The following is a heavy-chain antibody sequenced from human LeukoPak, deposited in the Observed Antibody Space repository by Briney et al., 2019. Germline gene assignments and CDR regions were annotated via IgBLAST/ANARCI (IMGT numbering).Heavy chain of an antibody. J-gene: IGHJ4*02. Sequence: GGSLRLSCAASGFTFSSSGMHWVRQAPGKGLEWVAVIWNDGSNNYCADSVKGRFTISRDNAKNTLYLQMNSLRPEDTAVYYCASSMAYNCLDYWGQGTLVTVSS. CDR2: IWNDGSNN. D-gene: IGHD5-24*01. V-gene: IGHV3-33*01. CDR1: GFTFSSSG. CDR3: ASSMAYNCLDY.